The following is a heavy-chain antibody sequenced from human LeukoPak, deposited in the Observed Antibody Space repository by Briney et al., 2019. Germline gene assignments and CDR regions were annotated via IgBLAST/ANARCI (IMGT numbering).Heavy chain of an antibody. J-gene: IGHJ4*02. Sequence: GGSLRLSCAVSGINFRGYWMAWVRRAPGKGPEWVAKMKQDGSEKYYVDSVKGRFTISRDNAKNSLYLEMNSLRVEDTAVYYCARDLGHTGYDLYDYWGQGTLVTVSS. CDR2: MKQDGSEK. CDR3: ARDLGHTGYDLYDY. V-gene: IGHV3-7*01. CDR1: GINFRGYW. D-gene: IGHD5-12*01.